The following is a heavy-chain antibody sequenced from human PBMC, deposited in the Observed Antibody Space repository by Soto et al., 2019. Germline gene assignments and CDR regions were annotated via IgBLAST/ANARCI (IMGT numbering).Heavy chain of an antibody. V-gene: IGHV1-69*13. D-gene: IGHD3-3*01. CDR1: GGTFSSYA. CDR2: IIPIFGTA. CDR3: ARGGLRFLEWLSSSY. J-gene: IGHJ4*02. Sequence: SVKVSCKASGGTFSSYAISWVRQAPGQGLEWMGGIIPIFGTANYAQKFQGRVTITADESTSTAYMELNSLRAEDTAVYYCARGGLRFLEWLSSSYWGQGTLVTVSS.